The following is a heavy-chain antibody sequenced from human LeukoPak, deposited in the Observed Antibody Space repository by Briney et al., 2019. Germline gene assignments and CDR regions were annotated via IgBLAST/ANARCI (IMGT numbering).Heavy chain of an antibody. J-gene: IGHJ6*03. D-gene: IGHD3-3*01. CDR1: GGSISSGDYY. CDR2: IYYSGST. Sequence: SQTLSLTCTVSGGSISSGDYYWSWIRQPPGKGLEWIGYIYYSGSTYYNPSLKSRITISVDTSKNQFSLKLSSVTAADTAVYYCARVGRFLEWLLSSSYYYYMDVWGKGTTVTVSS. CDR3: ARVGRFLEWLLSSSYYYYMDV. V-gene: IGHV4-30-4*08.